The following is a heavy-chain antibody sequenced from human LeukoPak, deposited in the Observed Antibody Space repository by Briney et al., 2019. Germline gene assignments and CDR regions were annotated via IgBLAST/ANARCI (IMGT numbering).Heavy chain of an antibody. CDR3: ARGLYYYYMDV. CDR2: INHSGST. CDR1: GGSFSGYY. J-gene: IGHJ6*03. Sequence: SETLSLTCAVYGGSFSGYYWSWIRQPPRKGLEWIGEINHSGSTNYNPSLKSRVTISVDTSKNQFSLKLSSVTAADTAVYYCARGLYYYYMDVWGKGTTVTVSS. V-gene: IGHV4-34*01.